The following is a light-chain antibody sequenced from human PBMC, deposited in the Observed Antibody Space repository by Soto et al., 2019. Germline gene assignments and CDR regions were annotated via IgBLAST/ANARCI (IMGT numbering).Light chain of an antibody. J-gene: IGKJ5*01. CDR3: QQYNNWPPIT. CDR1: QSVSSY. V-gene: IGKV3-15*01. Sequence: EIVMTQSPATLSVSPWERATLSCRASQSVSSYLAWYQQKPGQAPRLLIYGASTRATDIPARFSGSGSGTEFTLTISSLEPEDFAVYYCQQYNNWPPITFGQGTRLEIK. CDR2: GAS.